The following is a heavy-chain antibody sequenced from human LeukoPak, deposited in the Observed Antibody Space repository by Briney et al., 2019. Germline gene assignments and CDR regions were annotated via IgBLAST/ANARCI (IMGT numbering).Heavy chain of an antibody. CDR1: GGSISSYY. V-gene: IGHV4-59*08. CDR2: IYYSGST. J-gene: IGHJ3*02. CDR3: ASSLSGYALFGAFDI. Sequence: SETLSLTCTVSGGSISSYYWSWIRQPPGKGLEWIGYIYYSGSTNYNPSLKSRVTISVDTSKNQFSLKLSSVTAADTAVYYCASSLSGYALFGAFDIWGQGTMVTVSS. D-gene: IGHD5-12*01.